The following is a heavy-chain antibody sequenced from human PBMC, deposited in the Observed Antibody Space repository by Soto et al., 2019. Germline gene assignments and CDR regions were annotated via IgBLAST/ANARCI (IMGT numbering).Heavy chain of an antibody. CDR2: IYTSGST. D-gene: IGHD1-26*01. V-gene: IGHV4-4*07. Sequence: SETLSLTCTVSGGSISSYYWSWIRQPAGKGLEWIGRIYTSGSTNYNPSLKSRVTMSVDTSKNQFSLKLSSVTAADTAVYYCARDRGGTYSGSYYYFDYWGQGTLVTVSS. J-gene: IGHJ4*02. CDR1: GGSISSYY. CDR3: ARDRGGTYSGSYYYFDY.